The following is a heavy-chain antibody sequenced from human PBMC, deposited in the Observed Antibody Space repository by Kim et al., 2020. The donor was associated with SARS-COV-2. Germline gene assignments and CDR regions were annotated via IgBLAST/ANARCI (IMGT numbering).Heavy chain of an antibody. J-gene: IGHJ6*02. CDR3: ARQGGSGWSSGYGMDV. V-gene: IGHV3-74*01. Sequence: SVKGRFTISRDNAKNTLYLQSNSLRAEDTAVYYCARQGGSGWSSGYGMDVWGQGTTVTVSS. D-gene: IGHD6-19*01.